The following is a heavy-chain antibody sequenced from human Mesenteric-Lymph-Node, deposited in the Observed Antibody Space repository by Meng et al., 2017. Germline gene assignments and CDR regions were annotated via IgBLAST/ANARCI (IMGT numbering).Heavy chain of an antibody. CDR2: INWNGGST. CDR1: GFTFDDYG. Sequence: GESLKISCAASGFTFDDYGMSWVRQAPGKGLEWVPGINWNGGSTGYADSVKGRFTISRDNAKNSLYLQMNSLRAEDTALYYCARVWGIAAFWGLIDYWGQGTLVTVSS. D-gene: IGHD6-13*01. CDR3: ARVWGIAAFWGLIDY. J-gene: IGHJ4*02. V-gene: IGHV3-20*04.